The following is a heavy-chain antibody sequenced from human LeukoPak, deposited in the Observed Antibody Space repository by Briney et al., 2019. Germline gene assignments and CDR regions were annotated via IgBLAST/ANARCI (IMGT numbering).Heavy chain of an antibody. CDR2: IRSKAYGGTT. D-gene: IGHD6-13*01. CDR3: TRRGIYLDY. CDR1: RFTFGDYA. V-gene: IGHV3-49*04. Sequence: GGSLRLSCTASRFTFGDYAMSWVRQAPGKGLERVGFIRSKAYGGTTEYAASVTGRFTISRDDSKSIAYLQMNSLKTEDTAVYYCTRRGIYLDYWGQGTLVTVSS. J-gene: IGHJ4*02.